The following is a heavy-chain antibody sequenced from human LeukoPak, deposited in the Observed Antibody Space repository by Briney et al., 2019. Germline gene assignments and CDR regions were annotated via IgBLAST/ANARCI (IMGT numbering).Heavy chain of an antibody. J-gene: IGHJ4*02. CDR1: GYSFTSYW. V-gene: IGHV5-51*01. CDR2: IYPGDSDT. D-gene: IGHD3-10*01. CDR3: ARRVYYGSGSYYNSLYIGFDY. Sequence: HGESLKISCKGSGYSFTSYWIGWVRQMPGKGLEWMGIIYPGDSDTRYSPSFQGQVTTSADKSISTAYLQWSSLKASDTAMYYCARRVYYGSGSYYNSLYIGFDYWGQGTLVTVSS.